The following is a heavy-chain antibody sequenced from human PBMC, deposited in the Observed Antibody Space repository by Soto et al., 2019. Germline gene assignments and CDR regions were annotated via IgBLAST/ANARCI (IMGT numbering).Heavy chain of an antibody. CDR1: GYRFETYA. CDR2: TSSYNTDT. CDR3: ARGHGVISGDMDV. Sequence: ASVKVSCKSSGYRFETYAMNWVRQAPGQGLEWMGWTSSYNTDTFYADKFQDRVTMTTDTSTGTAYMELRSLSSDDTAVYYCARGHGVISGDMDVGG. D-gene: IGHD4-17*01. V-gene: IGHV1-18*01. J-gene: IGHJ6*02.